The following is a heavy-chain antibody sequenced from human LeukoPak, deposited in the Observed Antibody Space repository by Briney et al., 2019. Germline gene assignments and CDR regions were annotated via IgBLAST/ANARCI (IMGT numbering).Heavy chain of an antibody. CDR3: ARLMDYYGSGSYFDY. CDR1: GGSISSYY. D-gene: IGHD3-10*01. CDR2: IYYSGST. J-gene: IGHJ4*02. V-gene: IGHV4-59*08. Sequence: SGTLSLTCTVSGGSISSYYWSWIRQPPGKGLEWIGYIYYSGSTNYNPSLKSRVTISVDTSKNQFSLKLSSVTAADTAVYYCARLMDYYGSGSYFDYWGQGTLVTVSS.